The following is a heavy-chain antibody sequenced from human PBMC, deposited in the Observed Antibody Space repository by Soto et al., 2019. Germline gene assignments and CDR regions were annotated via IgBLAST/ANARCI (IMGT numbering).Heavy chain of an antibody. V-gene: IGHV4-28*01. D-gene: IGHD1-26*01. CDR1: GYSISSSNW. CDR3: ARREIQGPIDY. J-gene: IGHJ4*02. CDR2: IYYSGTT. Sequence: SETLSLTCAVSGYSISSSNWWGWIRQPPGKGLEWIGYIYYSGTTYYNPSLKSRVTMSVDTSKNQFSLKLTSVTAVGTAVYYCARREIQGPIDYWGQGTLVTVPQ.